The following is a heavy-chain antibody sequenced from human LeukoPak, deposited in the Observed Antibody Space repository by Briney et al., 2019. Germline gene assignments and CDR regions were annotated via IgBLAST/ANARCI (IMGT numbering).Heavy chain of an antibody. CDR1: GGSISSYY. V-gene: IGHV4-4*07. J-gene: IGHJ4*02. CDR3: ARGLRKRTYCYDSSGYYRLDY. D-gene: IGHD3-22*01. Sequence: SETLSLTCTVSGGSISSYYWSWVRQPAGKGLEWIGRIYTSGSTNYNPSLKSRVTISVDTSKNQFSLKLSSVTAADTAVYYCARGLRKRTYCYDSSGYYRLDYWGQGTLVTVSS. CDR2: IYTSGST.